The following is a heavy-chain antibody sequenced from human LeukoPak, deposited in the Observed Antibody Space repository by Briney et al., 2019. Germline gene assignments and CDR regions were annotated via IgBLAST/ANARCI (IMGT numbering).Heavy chain of an antibody. CDR1: GFTFCSYE. CDR3: ARLSAYYYGSYFYYYMDV. CDR2: ISSSGSTK. Sequence: VGSLRLSCAASGFTFCSYEMNWVRQAPGKGLERVSYISSSGSTKYYADSVKGRFTISRDNAKKSMYLHMSSLRAEDTALYYCARLSAYYYGSYFYYYMDVWGKRTTVTVSS. D-gene: IGHD3-10*01. V-gene: IGHV3-48*03. J-gene: IGHJ6*03.